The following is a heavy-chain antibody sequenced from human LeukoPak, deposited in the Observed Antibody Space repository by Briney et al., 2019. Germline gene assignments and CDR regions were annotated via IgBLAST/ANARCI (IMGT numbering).Heavy chain of an antibody. J-gene: IGHJ3*02. D-gene: IGHD3-10*01. CDR2: IIPIFGTA. Sequence: ASVKVSCKASGGTFSSYAISWVRQAPGQGLEWMGGIIPIFGTANYAQKFQGRVTITADESTSTAYMELSSLRSEDTAVYYCARDGGYYGSGSNDAFDIWGQGTMVTVSS. V-gene: IGHV1-69*13. CDR1: GGTFSSYA. CDR3: ARDGGYYGSGSNDAFDI.